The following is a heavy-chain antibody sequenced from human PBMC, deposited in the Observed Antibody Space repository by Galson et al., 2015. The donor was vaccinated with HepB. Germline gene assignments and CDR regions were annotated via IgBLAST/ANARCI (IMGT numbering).Heavy chain of an antibody. Sequence: SVKVSCKASGYTFTSYGISWVRQAPGQGLEWMGWISAYNGNTNYAQKLQGRVTMTTDTSTSTAYMELRSLRSDDTAVYYCARTLEGGDFWSGYWGESNGEAYYFDYWGQGTLVTVSS. J-gene: IGHJ4*02. V-gene: IGHV1-18*01. D-gene: IGHD3-3*01. CDR3: ARTLEGGDFWSGYWGESNGEAYYFDY. CDR2: ISAYNGNT. CDR1: GYTFTSYG.